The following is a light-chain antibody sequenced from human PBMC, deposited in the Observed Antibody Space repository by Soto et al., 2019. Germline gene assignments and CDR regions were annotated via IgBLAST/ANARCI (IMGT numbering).Light chain of an antibody. V-gene: IGLV3-21*02. J-gene: IGLJ1*01. CDR3: QVWDSNSDHLV. CDR2: DDS. CDR1: NVGSKS. Sequence: SNELTQPHSVSVAPGQTARITCGGNNVGSKSVHWYQQQPGRAPIVVVYDDSARPSGIPERFSGSNSGSAATLTISRVEAGDEADYYCQVWDSNSDHLVFGTGTKVTVL.